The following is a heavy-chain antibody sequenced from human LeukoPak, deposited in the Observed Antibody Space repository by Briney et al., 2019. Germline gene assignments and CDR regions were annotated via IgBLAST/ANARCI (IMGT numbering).Heavy chain of an antibody. CDR3: ARAADYGDEVYYYYYMDV. CDR2: IYYSGST. D-gene: IGHD4-17*01. Sequence: SETLSLTCTVSGGSISSYYWSWIRQPPGKGLEWIGYIYYSGSTNYNPSLKSRVTISVDTSKNQFSLKLSSVTAADTAVYYCARAADYGDEVYYYYYMDVWGKGTTVTVSS. V-gene: IGHV4-59*01. J-gene: IGHJ6*03. CDR1: GGSISSYY.